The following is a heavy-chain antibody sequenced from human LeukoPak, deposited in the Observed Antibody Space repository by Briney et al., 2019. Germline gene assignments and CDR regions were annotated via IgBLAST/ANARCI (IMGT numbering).Heavy chain of an antibody. V-gene: IGHV3-30-3*01. CDR3: ARVGEWSDYYYYYYGMDV. CDR1: GFTFSSYA. CDR2: ISYDGSNK. Sequence: GGSLRLSCAASGFTFSSYAMHWVRQAPGKGLEWVAVISYDGSNKYYADSVKGRFTISRDNSKNTLYLQMNSLRAEDMAVYYCARVGEWSDYYYYYYGMDVWGQGTTVTVSS. J-gene: IGHJ6*02. D-gene: IGHD3-3*01.